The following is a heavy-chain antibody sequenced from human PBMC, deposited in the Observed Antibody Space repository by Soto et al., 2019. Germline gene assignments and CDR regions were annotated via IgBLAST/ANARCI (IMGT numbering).Heavy chain of an antibody. CDR3: AVGWVRGGITRTRYYYGMDV. D-gene: IGHD3-10*01. V-gene: IGHV5-51*01. Sequence: GESLKISCKGSGYSFTSYWSGWVRQMPGKGLEWMGIIYPGDSDTRYSPSFQGQVTISADKSISTAYLQWSSLKASDTAMYYCAVGWVRGGITRTRYYYGMDVWGQGTTVTVSS. CDR2: IYPGDSDT. CDR1: GYSFTSYW. J-gene: IGHJ6*02.